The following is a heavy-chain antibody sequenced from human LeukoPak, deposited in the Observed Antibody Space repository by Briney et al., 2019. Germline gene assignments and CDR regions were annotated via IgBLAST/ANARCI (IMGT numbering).Heavy chain of an antibody. CDR1: GGSFSGYY. D-gene: IGHD2-15*01. V-gene: IGHV4-34*01. J-gene: IGHJ5*02. Sequence: PSETLSLTCAVYGGSFSGYYWSWIRQPPGKGLEWIGEINHSGSTNYNPSLKSRVTISVDTSKNQFSLKLSSVTAADTAVYYCASTYCSGGSCYYNWFDPWGQGTLVTVSS. CDR2: INHSGST. CDR3: ASTYCSGGSCYYNWFDP.